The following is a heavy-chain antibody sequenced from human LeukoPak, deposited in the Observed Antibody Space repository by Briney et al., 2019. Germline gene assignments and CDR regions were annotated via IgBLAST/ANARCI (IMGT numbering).Heavy chain of an antibody. CDR1: EFTFFSYT. J-gene: IGHJ3*02. CDR3: ARDYDILTGYWSETNNDAFDI. Sequence: GGSLRLSCAASEFTFFSYTMNWVRQAPGKGLEWVSSISSTRSYIYYADSVKGRFTISRDNAKNSLYLQMNSLRAEDTAVYYCARDYDILTGYWSETNNDAFDIWGQGTMVTVSS. V-gene: IGHV3-21*01. D-gene: IGHD3-9*01. CDR2: ISSTRSYI.